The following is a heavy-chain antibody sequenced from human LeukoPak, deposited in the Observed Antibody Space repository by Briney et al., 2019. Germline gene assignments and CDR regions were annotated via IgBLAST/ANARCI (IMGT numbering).Heavy chain of an antibody. CDR2: IYYSGST. D-gene: IGHD5-12*01. CDR1: GGSISSYY. Sequence: KPSETLSLTCTVSGGSISSYYWSWIRQPPGKGLEWIGYIYYSGSTNYNPSLKSRVTISVDTSKNQFSLKLSSVTAADTAVYYCARYPAASLRSKALGIDYWGQGTLVTVSS. V-gene: IGHV4-59*12. CDR3: ARYPAASLRSKALGIDY. J-gene: IGHJ4*02.